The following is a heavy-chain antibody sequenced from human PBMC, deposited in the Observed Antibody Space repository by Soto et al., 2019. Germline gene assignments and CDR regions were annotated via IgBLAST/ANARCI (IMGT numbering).Heavy chain of an antibody. CDR2: ISGSSDTI. Sequence: EVQLVESGGGLVQPGGSLRLSCAASGFTLSSYNMNWVRQAPGKGLKWVSYISGSSDTIYYAYSVKGRFTISRDNANNALYLQMDSLRDEETAVYYCARDHGGSTWFVGIYYYFGVDVWGQGTTVTVSS. J-gene: IGHJ6*02. CDR3: ARDHGGSTWFVGIYYYFGVDV. D-gene: IGHD6-13*01. CDR1: GFTLSSYN. V-gene: IGHV3-48*02.